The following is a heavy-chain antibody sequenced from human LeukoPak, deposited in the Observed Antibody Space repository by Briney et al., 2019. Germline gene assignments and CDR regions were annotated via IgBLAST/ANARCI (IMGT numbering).Heavy chain of an antibody. CDR2: IIPIFGTA. CDR3: ARDRLWGSLYSSGWYAPTLYFDY. CDR1: GGTFSSYA. V-gene: IGHV1-69*05. Sequence: SVKVSCKASGGTFSSYAISWVRQAPGQGLEWMGRIIPIFGTANYAQKFQGRVTITTDESTSTAYMELSSLRSEDTAVYYCARDRLWGSLYSSGWYAPTLYFDYWGQGTLVAVSS. J-gene: IGHJ4*02. D-gene: IGHD6-19*01.